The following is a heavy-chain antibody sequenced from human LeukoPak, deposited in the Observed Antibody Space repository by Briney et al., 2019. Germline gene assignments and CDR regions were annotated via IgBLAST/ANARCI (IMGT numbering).Heavy chain of an antibody. D-gene: IGHD2/OR15-2a*01. Sequence: PSETLSLTCTVSGGSISSGDYYWSWIRQPPGKGLEWIGYIYYSGGTYYNPSLKSRVTISVDTSKNQFSLKLSSVTAADTAVYYCASRLLHNWFDPWGQGTLVTVSS. CDR2: IYYSGGT. CDR1: GGSISSGDYY. J-gene: IGHJ5*02. V-gene: IGHV4-30-4*01. CDR3: ASRLLHNWFDP.